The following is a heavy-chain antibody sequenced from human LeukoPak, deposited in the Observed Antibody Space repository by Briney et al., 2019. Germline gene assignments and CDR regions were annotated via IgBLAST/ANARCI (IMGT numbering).Heavy chain of an antibody. CDR3: AREPTKYCSSTSCYDD. V-gene: IGHV3-21*01. J-gene: IGHJ4*02. D-gene: IGHD2-2*01. CDR2: ISSGSSYI. CDR1: GFTFSSYS. Sequence: GGSLRLSCAASGFTFSSYSMNWVRQAPGKGLEWVSSISSGSSYIYYADSVKGRFTISRDNAKNSLYLQMNSLRAEDTAVYYCAREPTKYCSSTSCYDDWGQGTLVTVSS.